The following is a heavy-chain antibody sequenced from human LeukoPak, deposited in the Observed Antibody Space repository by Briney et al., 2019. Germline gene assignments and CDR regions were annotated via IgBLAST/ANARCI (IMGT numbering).Heavy chain of an antibody. D-gene: IGHD6-6*01. CDR2: IYYSGRT. CDR3: ARHAHSQLANWFDP. CDR1: GGSISSSSYY. J-gene: IGHJ5*02. Sequence: PSETLSLTCTVSGGSISSSSYYWGWIRQPPGKGLEWIGNIYYSGRTYYNPSLKSRVTISVDTSKNQFSLKLSSVTAADTAVYYCARHAHSQLANWFDPWGQGTLVTVSS. V-gene: IGHV4-39*01.